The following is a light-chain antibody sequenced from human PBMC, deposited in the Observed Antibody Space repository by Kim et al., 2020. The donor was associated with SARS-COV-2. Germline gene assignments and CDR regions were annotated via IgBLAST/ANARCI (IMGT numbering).Light chain of an antibody. CDR1: QSIGGW. CDR3: QHHSTYPIT. V-gene: IGKV1-5*01. J-gene: IGKJ5*01. Sequence: ASVGDRVTITCRASQSIGGWLAWYQQKPGKAPKLLIYDASSVESGVPSRFSGSGSGTEFTHTISSLQPDDSATYYCQHHSTYPITFGQGTRLEIK. CDR2: DAS.